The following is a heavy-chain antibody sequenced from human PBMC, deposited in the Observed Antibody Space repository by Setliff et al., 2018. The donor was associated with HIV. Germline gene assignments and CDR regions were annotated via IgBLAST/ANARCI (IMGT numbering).Heavy chain of an antibody. V-gene: IGHV7-4-1*02. J-gene: IGHJ4*02. CDR1: GYTLTSYG. CDR3: ARDGYYYDSSGHLAYYFDY. Sequence: ASVKVSCKASGYTLTSYGMSWVRQATGQGLEWMGWINTYTGNPTYAQDFTGRFVFSLDTSVSTAYLQISILKAEDIAVYYCARDGYYYDSSGHLAYYFDYWGQGTLVTVSS. CDR2: INTYTGNP. D-gene: IGHD3-22*01.